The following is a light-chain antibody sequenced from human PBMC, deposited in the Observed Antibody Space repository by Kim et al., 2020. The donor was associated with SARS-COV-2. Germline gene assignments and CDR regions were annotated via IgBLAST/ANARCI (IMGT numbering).Light chain of an antibody. CDR3: QQSGSSPT. Sequence: LSQGERATLSCRASQSVRNSYLAWYQQKPGQSPRLLISGAASRATGIPDRFSGSGSGTDFTLTINRMEPEDFAVYFCQQSGSSPTFGQGTKVDIK. CDR2: GAA. CDR1: QSVRNSY. J-gene: IGKJ1*01. V-gene: IGKV3-20*01.